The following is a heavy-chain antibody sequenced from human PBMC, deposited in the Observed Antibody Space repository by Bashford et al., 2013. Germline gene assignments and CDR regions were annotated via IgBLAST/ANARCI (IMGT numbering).Heavy chain of an antibody. J-gene: IGHJ4*02. CDR3: ARQFCTSTFCYSDY. Sequence: GESLKISCQGSGYGFGSYWVAWVRQMPGKGLEYMGIIYPGDSESKYSPSFRGQVTFSADKSLSSAYLQWNSLKASDTGIYYCARQFCTSTFCYSDYWGQGTQVTVSS. CDR1: GYGFGSYW. D-gene: IGHD2-8*01. V-gene: IGHV5-51*01. CDR2: IYPGDSES.